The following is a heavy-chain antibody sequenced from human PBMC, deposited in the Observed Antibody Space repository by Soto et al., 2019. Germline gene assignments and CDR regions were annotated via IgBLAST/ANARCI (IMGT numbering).Heavy chain of an antibody. D-gene: IGHD3-22*01. CDR3: AKDRGDYYDSSGYHYPYYYYGMDV. CDR1: GFTFDDYA. V-gene: IGHV3-9*01. CDR2: ISWNSGSI. J-gene: IGHJ6*02. Sequence: GGSLRLSCAASGFTFDDYAMQWVRQAPGKGLEWVSGISWNSGSIGYADSVKGRFTISRDNAKNSLYLQMNSLRAEDTALYYCAKDRGDYYDSSGYHYPYYYYGMDVWGQGTTVTVSS.